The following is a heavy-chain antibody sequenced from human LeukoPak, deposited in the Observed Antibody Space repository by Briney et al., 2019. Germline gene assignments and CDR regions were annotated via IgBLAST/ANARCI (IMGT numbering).Heavy chain of an antibody. V-gene: IGHV3-74*03. Sequence: GSLRLSCAASGFTFSRYWMHWVRQAPGKGLVWVSRIITDGSSTTYADSVKGRFTISRDNAKNTLYLQMNGLRGEDTAVYYCAQGGYPNYFDYWGQGTLVTVSS. CDR1: GFTFSRYW. CDR3: AQGGYPNYFDY. D-gene: IGHD3-22*01. CDR2: IITDGSST. J-gene: IGHJ4*02.